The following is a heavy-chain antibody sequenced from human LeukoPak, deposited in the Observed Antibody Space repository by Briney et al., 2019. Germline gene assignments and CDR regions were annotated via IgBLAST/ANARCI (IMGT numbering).Heavy chain of an antibody. Sequence: PGGSLRLSCAASGFTVSSNYMSWVRQAPGKGLEWVSVIYSGGSTYYADSVKGRFTISRDNSKSTLYLQMNSLRAEDTAVYYCARAGYYYGSGSYVLWGQGTLVTVSS. CDR2: IYSGGST. J-gene: IGHJ4*02. V-gene: IGHV3-66*01. D-gene: IGHD3-10*01. CDR3: ARAGYYYGSGSYVL. CDR1: GFTVSSNY.